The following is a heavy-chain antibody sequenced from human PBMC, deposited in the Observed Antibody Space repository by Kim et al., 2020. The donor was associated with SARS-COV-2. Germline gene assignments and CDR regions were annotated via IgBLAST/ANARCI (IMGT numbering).Heavy chain of an antibody. CDR3: AGDRLDVVVVVAAVVD. J-gene: IGHJ4*01. Sequence: GGSLRLSCAASGFTFSSYAMHWVRQAPGKGLEWVAVISYDGSNKYYADSVKGRFTIFRDNSKNTLYLQMNSLRAEDTAVYYCAGDRLDVVVVVAAVVD. CDR2: ISYDGSNK. CDR1: GFTFSSYA. D-gene: IGHD2-15*01. V-gene: IGHV3-30-3*01.